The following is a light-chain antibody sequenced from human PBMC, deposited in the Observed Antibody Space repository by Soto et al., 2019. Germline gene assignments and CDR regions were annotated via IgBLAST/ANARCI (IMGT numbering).Light chain of an antibody. J-gene: IGLJ3*02. CDR1: SSDVGNYNL. CDR2: EVS. V-gene: IGLV2-23*02. CDR3: CSYAGSSTWV. Sequence: QSVLTQPASVSGSPGQSITISCTGTSSDVGNYNLVSWYQQHPDKAPKLMIYEVSKRPSGVSDRFSGSKSGNTASLTISGLQAEDEADYCCCSYAGSSTWVFGGGTKLTVL.